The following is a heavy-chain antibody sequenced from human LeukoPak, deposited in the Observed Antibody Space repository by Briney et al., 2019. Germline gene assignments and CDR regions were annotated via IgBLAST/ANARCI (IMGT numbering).Heavy chain of an antibody. D-gene: IGHD3-3*01. CDR1: GGSISSYY. V-gene: IGHV4-59*01. J-gene: IGHJ6*03. CDR3: ARAPVYDFWSGYSHYYYMDV. Sequence: SETLSLTCTVSGGSISSYYWSWIRQPPGKGLEWIGYIYYSGSTNYNPSLKSRVTISVDTSKNQFSLKLSSVAAADTAVYYCARAPVYDFWSGYSHYYYMDVWGKGTTVTVSS. CDR2: IYYSGST.